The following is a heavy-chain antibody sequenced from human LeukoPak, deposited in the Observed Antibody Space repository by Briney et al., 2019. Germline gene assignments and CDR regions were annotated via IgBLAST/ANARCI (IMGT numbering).Heavy chain of an antibody. Sequence: PGGSLRLSCAASGFTFSGFRIHWVRQAPGKGLVWVSRINSDGSSTTYADSVKGRFTISRDNANNTLYLQMNSLRAEDTAVYYCARWHGSGPFDYWGQGTLVTVSS. CDR2: INSDGSST. CDR1: GFTFSGFR. CDR3: ARWHGSGPFDY. D-gene: IGHD6-19*01. V-gene: IGHV3-74*01. J-gene: IGHJ4*02.